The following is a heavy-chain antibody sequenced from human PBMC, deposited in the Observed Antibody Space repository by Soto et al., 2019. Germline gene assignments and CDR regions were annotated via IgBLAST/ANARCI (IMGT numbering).Heavy chain of an antibody. D-gene: IGHD3-10*01. J-gene: IGHJ4*02. V-gene: IGHV4-4*02. CDR1: GGSISSSNW. CDR2: IYHSGST. Sequence: QVQLQESGPGLVKPSGTLSLTCAVSGGSISSSNWWSWIRQPPGKGLEWIGKIYHSGSTNYNPSLKSRVTISVDKSKNQFSLKLSSVTAADTAVYYCARVYMVRGTIIRYFDYWGQGTLVTVSS. CDR3: ARVYMVRGTIIRYFDY.